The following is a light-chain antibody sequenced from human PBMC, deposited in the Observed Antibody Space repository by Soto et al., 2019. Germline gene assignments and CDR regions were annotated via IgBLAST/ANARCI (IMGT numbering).Light chain of an antibody. V-gene: IGKV1-39*01. CDR3: QQSYSTPVT. J-gene: IGKJ3*01. CDR1: QSISSY. Sequence: DIQMTQSPSSLSASVGDRVTITCRASQSISSYLNWYQQKPGKAPKLLIYAASSLQSGVPSRFSGSGSGTDFTLIYSSLQPEDFATYYCQQSYSTPVTFGPGTKVDIK. CDR2: AAS.